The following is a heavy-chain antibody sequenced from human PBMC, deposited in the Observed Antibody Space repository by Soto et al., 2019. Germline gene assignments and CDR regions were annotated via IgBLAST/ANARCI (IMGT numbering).Heavy chain of an antibody. J-gene: IGHJ5*02. CDR1: GGSISSSSYY. D-gene: IGHD5-18*01. V-gene: IGHV4-39*01. CDR3: ARHVRSYGYVGWFDP. CDR2: IYYSGST. Sequence: SETLSLTCTVSGGSISSSSYYWGWIRQPPGKGLEWIGSIYYSGSTYYNPSLKSRVTISVDTSKNQFSLKLSSVPAADTAVYYCARHVRSYGYVGWFDPWGQGNLVTVSS.